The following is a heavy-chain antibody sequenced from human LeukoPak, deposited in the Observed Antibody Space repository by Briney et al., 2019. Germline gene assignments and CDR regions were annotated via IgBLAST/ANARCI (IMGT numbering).Heavy chain of an antibody. CDR3: ARGVSISCGVVSIDY. J-gene: IGHJ4*02. D-gene: IGHD6-6*01. V-gene: IGHV3-74*01. Sequence: GGSLRLSCAASGFTFSSYWMHWVRQAPGKGLVWVSRINTDGSGTSYADSVKGRFTISRDNAKNTLYLQMNSLRAEDTAVYYCARGVSISCGVVSIDYWGQGTLVTVSS. CDR2: INTDGSGT. CDR1: GFTFSSYW.